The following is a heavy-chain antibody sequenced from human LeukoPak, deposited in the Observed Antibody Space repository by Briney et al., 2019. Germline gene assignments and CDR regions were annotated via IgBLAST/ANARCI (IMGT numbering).Heavy chain of an antibody. D-gene: IGHD1-1*01. J-gene: IGHJ6*03. CDR2: IRYDGSNK. CDR1: GFTFSSYG. CDR3: ARTGYYYYYMDV. V-gene: IGHV3-30*02. Sequence: PGGSLRLSCAASGFTFSSYGMHWVRQAPGKGLEWVAFIRYDGSNKYYADSVKGRFTISRDNSKNTLYLQMNSLRAEDTAVYYCARTGYYYYYMDVWGKGTTVTISS.